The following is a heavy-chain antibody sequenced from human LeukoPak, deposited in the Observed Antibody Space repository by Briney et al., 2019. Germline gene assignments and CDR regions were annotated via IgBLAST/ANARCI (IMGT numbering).Heavy chain of an antibody. CDR3: ARATGTAFDY. V-gene: IGHV1-2*02. J-gene: IGHJ4*02. CDR1: GYTFTGYY. CDR2: INPKSGGT. D-gene: IGHD1-14*01. Sequence: ASVTVSCKASGYTFTGYYMHWVRQAPGQGLEWMGWINPKSGGTNYAQKFQGRVTMTRDTSISTAYMELSRLRSDDTAVYFCARATGTAFDYWGQGTLVTVSS.